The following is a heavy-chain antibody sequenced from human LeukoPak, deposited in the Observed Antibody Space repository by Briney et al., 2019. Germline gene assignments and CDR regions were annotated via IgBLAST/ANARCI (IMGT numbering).Heavy chain of an antibody. Sequence: GGSLRLSCAASGFTFDDYGMSWVRQAPGKGLEWVSGINWNGGSTGYADSVKGRFTISRDNAKNSLYLQMNSLRAEDTALYYCARAGSTSFYYYYYYMDGWGKGTTVTVSS. CDR1: GFTFDDYG. J-gene: IGHJ6*03. V-gene: IGHV3-20*04. D-gene: IGHD2-2*01. CDR3: ARAGSTSFYYYYYYMDG. CDR2: INWNGGST.